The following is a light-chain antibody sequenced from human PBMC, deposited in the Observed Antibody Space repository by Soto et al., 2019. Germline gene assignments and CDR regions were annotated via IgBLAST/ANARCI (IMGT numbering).Light chain of an antibody. V-gene: IGLV2-14*01. J-gene: IGLJ1*01. CDR2: DVS. Sequence: QSALTQPASVSGSPGQSITISCTGTSSDVGGYNYVSWYQQHPGKAPKLMIYDVSNRPSGVSNRFSGSKSGNTASLTISGFQAEDEADYFCSSYPSSSALLDVFGTGTKVT. CDR1: SSDVGGYNY. CDR3: SSYPSSSALLDV.